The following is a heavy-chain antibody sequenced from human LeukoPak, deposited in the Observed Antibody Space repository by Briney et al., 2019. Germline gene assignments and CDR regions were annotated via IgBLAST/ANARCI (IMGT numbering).Heavy chain of an antibody. CDR3: ARAATLIAVAGTDAFDI. CDR2: IYYSGST. V-gene: IGHV4-59*01. Sequence: SETLSVTCTVSGGSISSYYWSWIRQPPGKGLEWIGYIYYSGSTNYNPSLKSRVTISVDTSKNQFSLKLSSVTAADTAVYYCARAATLIAVAGTDAFDIWGQGTMVTVSS. J-gene: IGHJ3*02. CDR1: GGSISSYY. D-gene: IGHD6-19*01.